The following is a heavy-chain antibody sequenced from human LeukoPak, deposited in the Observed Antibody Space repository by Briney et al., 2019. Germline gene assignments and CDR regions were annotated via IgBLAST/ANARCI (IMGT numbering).Heavy chain of an antibody. CDR3: ARDRASTINY. CDR1: GYTFTGYY. CDR2: INPNSGGT. Sequence: ASVKVSCKASGYTFTGYYMHWVRQAPGQGLEWMGWINPNSGGTNYAQKFQGRVTMTRDTSISTAYMELSRLRSDDTAVYYGARDRASTINYWGQGTLVTVSS. V-gene: IGHV1-2*02. J-gene: IGHJ4*02. D-gene: IGHD2/OR15-2a*01.